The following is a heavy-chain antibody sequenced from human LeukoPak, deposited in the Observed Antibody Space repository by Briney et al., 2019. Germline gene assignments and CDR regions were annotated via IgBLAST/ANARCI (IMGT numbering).Heavy chain of an antibody. CDR2: SYYNGNT. D-gene: IGHD5-18*01. CDR1: GGSITNYY. V-gene: IGHV4-59*12. CDR3: ARDPTDAFGYSYGYSDY. J-gene: IGHJ4*02. Sequence: SETLSLTCTVSGGSITNYYWSWIRQPPGKGLEWIGFSYYNGNTNYNPSLKSRVTISVDTSKNQFSLKLSSVTAADTAVYYCARDPTDAFGYSYGYSDYWGQGTLVTVSS.